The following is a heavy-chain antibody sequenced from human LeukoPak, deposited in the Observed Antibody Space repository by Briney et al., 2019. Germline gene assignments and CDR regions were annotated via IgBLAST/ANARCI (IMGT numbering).Heavy chain of an antibody. CDR3: EGYTIEGGDAFDI. J-gene: IGHJ3*02. CDR1: GFTFSSYW. V-gene: IGHV3-74*01. D-gene: IGHD1-1*01. CDR2: IKTDGRTT. Sequence: GGSLRLSCAASGFTFSSYWMHWVRHAPGMGRVWVSRIKTDGRTTSYADSVKGRCTISRDNAKNTLYLQMNSLRAEDTAVYSCEGYTIEGGDAFDIWGQGTMVTVSS.